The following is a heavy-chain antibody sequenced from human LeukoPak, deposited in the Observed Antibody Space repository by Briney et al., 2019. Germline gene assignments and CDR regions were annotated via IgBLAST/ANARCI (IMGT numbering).Heavy chain of an antibody. Sequence: GGSLRLSCAASGFSFSGSAMHWVRQASGKGLEWVGRIRSKANSYATAYAASVKGRFTISRDDSKNTAYLQMYSLKTEDTAVYYCASGSTSSGYRLAYWGQGAVVTVSS. CDR1: GFSFSGSA. J-gene: IGHJ4*02. D-gene: IGHD3-22*01. CDR2: IRSKANSYAT. V-gene: IGHV3-73*01. CDR3: ASGSTSSGYRLAY.